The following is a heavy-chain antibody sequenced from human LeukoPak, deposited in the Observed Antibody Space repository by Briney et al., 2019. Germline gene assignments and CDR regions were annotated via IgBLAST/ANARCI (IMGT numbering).Heavy chain of an antibody. CDR1: GFTFSNYW. CDR2: IKQDGSEK. V-gene: IGHV3-7*04. CDR3: ARDRRCSGGSCYYFDY. J-gene: IGHJ4*02. D-gene: IGHD2-15*01. Sequence: GGSLRPSCAASGFTFSNYWMTWVRQAPGKGLEWVANIKQDGSEKYYVDSVLGRFTLSRDNAKNSLYLQVNSLRAEDTAVYYCARDRRCSGGSCYYFDYWGQGTLVIVSS.